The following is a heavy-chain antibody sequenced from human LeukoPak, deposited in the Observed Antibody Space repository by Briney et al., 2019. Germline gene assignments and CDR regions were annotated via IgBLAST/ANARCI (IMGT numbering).Heavy chain of an antibody. CDR3: ARVWYQLLAGWFDP. J-gene: IGHJ5*02. V-gene: IGHV4-30-4*08. CDR2: IYYSGST. D-gene: IGHD2-2*01. CDR1: GGSISSGDYY. Sequence: PSQTLSLTCTVSGGSISSGDYYWSWIRQPPGKGLEWIGYIYYSGSTYYNPSLKSRVTISVDTSKNQFSLKLSSVTAADTAVYYCARVWYQLLAGWFDPWAREPWSPSPQ.